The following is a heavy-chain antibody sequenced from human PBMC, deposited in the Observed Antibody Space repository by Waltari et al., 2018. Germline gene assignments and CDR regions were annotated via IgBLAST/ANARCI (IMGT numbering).Heavy chain of an antibody. Sequence: QMKLLESGPGLVKPSETLSLTCTVSAASIRGHYWSWIRRPAGKGLEWIGRVYSTGATNYNPSLGRRATISVDTARKQVSLKLTSVTAADTAMYFCAESDSGSWQYFFNSWGQGALVTVSS. CDR2: VYSTGAT. V-gene: IGHV4-4*07. CDR3: AESDSGSWQYFFNS. J-gene: IGHJ4*02. D-gene: IGHD6-19*01. CDR1: AASIRGHY.